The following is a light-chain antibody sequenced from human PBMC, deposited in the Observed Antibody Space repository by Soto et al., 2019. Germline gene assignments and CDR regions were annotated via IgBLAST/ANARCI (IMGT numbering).Light chain of an antibody. V-gene: IGLV6-57*02. CDR3: QSYDSTHWV. CDR2: EHN. J-gene: IGLJ3*02. Sequence: NFMLTQPHSVSESPGKTVAISCTGSSGSIASNYVQWYQQRPGSAPTTVIYEHNQRPSGVPDRFSGSIDISSNSASLTISGLKTEEEADYFWQSYDSTHWVFGGGTKVTVL. CDR1: SGSIASNY.